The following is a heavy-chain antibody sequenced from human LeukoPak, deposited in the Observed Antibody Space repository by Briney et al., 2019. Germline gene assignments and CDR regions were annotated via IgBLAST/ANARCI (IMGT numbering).Heavy chain of an antibody. CDR3: AKDMDAWIPTGRGMDV. V-gene: IGHV3-9*02. CDR1: GFTSVDYA. D-gene: IGHD5-18*01. CDR2: ISWNSASV. Sequence: GGSLRLSCAAFGFTSVDYAMHWVRHAPGKGLEWVAGISWNSASVRYAGSVKGRFTISRDNAKNSLYLQMNSLRPDDTALYYCAKDMDAWIPTGRGMDVWGKGTTVTVSS. J-gene: IGHJ6*03.